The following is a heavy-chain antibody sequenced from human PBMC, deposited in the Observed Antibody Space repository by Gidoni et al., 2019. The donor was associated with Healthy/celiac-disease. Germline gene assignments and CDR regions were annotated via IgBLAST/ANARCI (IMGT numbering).Heavy chain of an antibody. D-gene: IGHD3-10*01. V-gene: IGHV3-73*02. CDR1: GFTFSGSA. CDR3: TRLHGSGSYYREGL. CDR2: IRSKANSYAT. J-gene: IGHJ4*02. Sequence: EVQLVESGGGLVQPGGSLKLSCAASGFTFSGSAMHWVRQASGKGLEWVGRIRSKANSYATAYAASVKGRFTISRDDSKNTAYLQMNSLKTEDTAVYYCTRLHGSGSYYREGLWGQGTLVTVSS.